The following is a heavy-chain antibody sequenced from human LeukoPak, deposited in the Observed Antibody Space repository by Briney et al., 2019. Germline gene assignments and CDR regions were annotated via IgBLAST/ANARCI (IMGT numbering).Heavy chain of an antibody. CDR1: GLTFSSYA. J-gene: IGHJ4*02. CDR2: ISGSGGST. V-gene: IGHV3-23*01. CDR3: AKLAHDDSQGGY. Sequence: GGSLRLSCAASGLTFSSYAMSWVRQAPGKGLEWVSAISGSGGSTYSADSVKGRFTISRDNSKNTLYLQMNSLRAEDTALYYCAKLAHDDSQGGYWGQGTLVTVSS. D-gene: IGHD4-17*01.